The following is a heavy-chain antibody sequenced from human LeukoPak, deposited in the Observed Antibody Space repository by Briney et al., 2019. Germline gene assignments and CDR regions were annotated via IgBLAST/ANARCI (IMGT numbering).Heavy chain of an antibody. J-gene: IGHJ3*02. CDR2: ISDDGSRQ. D-gene: IGHD6-19*01. CDR3: ARDLSSSGPSAFDI. V-gene: IGHV3-30-3*01. Sequence: GGSLRLSCAATGCTFSNYAIHWGRQAPGKGLEWVAFISDDGSRQHYADSVKGRFTISRDNAKNSLYLQMNSLRAEDTAVYYCARDLSSSGPSAFDIWGQGTMVTVSS. CDR1: GCTFSNYA.